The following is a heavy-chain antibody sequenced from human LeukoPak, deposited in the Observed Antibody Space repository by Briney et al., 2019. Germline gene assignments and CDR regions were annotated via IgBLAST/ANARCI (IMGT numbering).Heavy chain of an antibody. Sequence: GSLRLSCAASGFTFSSYAMHWVRQAPGKGLEWVAVISYDGSNKHYADSVKGRFTISRDNSKNTLYLQMNSLRAEDTAVYYCARDVWHYYDSSGYYGYWGQGTLVTVSS. CDR2: ISYDGSNK. CDR3: ARDVWHYYDSSGYYGY. D-gene: IGHD3-22*01. CDR1: GFTFSSYA. V-gene: IGHV3-30-3*01. J-gene: IGHJ4*02.